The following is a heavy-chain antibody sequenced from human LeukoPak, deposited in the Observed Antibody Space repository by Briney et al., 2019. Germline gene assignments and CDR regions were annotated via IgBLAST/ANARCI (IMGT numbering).Heavy chain of an antibody. CDR3: AREDILTGYDAPDFDY. CDR1: GFIFDDYG. D-gene: IGHD3-9*01. CDR2: INWNGGST. J-gene: IGHJ4*02. Sequence: GGSLRLSCAASGFIFDDYGISWVRQAPGKGLEWVSGINWNGGSTGYADSVKGRFTISRDNAKNSLYLQMNSLRAEDTAVYYCAREDILTGYDAPDFDYWGQGTLVTVSS. V-gene: IGHV3-20*04.